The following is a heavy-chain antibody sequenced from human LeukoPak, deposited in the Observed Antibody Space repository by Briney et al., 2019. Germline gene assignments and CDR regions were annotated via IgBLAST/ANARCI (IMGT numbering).Heavy chain of an antibody. CDR3: AKGPTKWELLAQDY. CDR2: ISGSGGST. D-gene: IGHD1-26*01. J-gene: IGHJ4*02. CDR1: GFTVSSNY. Sequence: GGPLRLSCAASGFTVSSNYMSWVRQAPGKGLEWVSAISGSGGSTYYADSVKGRFTISRDNSKNTLYLQMNSLRAEDTAVYYCAKGPTKWELLAQDYWGQGTLVTVSS. V-gene: IGHV3-23*01.